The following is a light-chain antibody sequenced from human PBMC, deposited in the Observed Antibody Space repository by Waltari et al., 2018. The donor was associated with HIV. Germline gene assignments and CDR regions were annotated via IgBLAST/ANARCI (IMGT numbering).Light chain of an antibody. Sequence: SYVLTQPPSVSVAPGQTARITCGGKNIGSKSVHWYQQKPGQAPVLVVYDDNDRPSGIPERFVGSTSGNTATLTIIRVEAGDEADYYCQVWDSSRNSPEVVFGGGTTLTV. CDR3: QVWDSSRNSPEVV. CDR2: DDN. J-gene: IGLJ2*01. V-gene: IGLV3-21*02. CDR1: NIGSKS.